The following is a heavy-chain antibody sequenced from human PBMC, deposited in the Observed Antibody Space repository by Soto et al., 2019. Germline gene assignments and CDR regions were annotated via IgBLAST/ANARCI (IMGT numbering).Heavy chain of an antibody. Sequence: SETLSLTCTVSGGSISSYYWSWIRQPPGKGLEWIGYIYYSGSTNYNPSLKSRVTISVDTSKNQFSLKLSSVTAADTAVYYCARDLPRSGTSYGWFDPWGQGTLVTVSS. CDR2: IYYSGST. CDR3: ARDLPRSGTSYGWFDP. CDR1: GGSISSYY. V-gene: IGHV4-59*01. D-gene: IGHD2-2*01. J-gene: IGHJ5*02.